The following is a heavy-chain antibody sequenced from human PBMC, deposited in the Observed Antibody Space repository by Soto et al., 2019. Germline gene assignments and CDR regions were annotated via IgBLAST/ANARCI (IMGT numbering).Heavy chain of an antibody. D-gene: IGHD3-10*01. V-gene: IGHV1-18*01. J-gene: IGHJ4*02. CDR3: ARESTTLLLWFGELYY. CDR2: ISAYNGNT. Sequence: QVQLVQSGAEVKKPGASVKVSCKASGYTFTSYGISWVRQAPGQGLEWMGWISAYNGNTNYAQKLQGRVTMTTDTSTSTAYMELRSLRSDATAVYYCARESTTLLLWFGELYYWGQGTLVTVSS. CDR1: GYTFTSYG.